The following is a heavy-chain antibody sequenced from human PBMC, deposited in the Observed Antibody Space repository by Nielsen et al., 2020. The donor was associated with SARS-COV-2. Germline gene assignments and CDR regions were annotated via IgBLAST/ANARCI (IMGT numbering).Heavy chain of an antibody. D-gene: IGHD5-12*01. CDR2: INPSGGST. Sequence: VRQMPGKGLEWMGIINPSGGSTSYAQKFQGRVTMTRDTSTSTVYMELSSLRSEDTAVYYCARVGSGYKNYFDYWGQGTLVTVSS. CDR3: ARVGSGYKNYFDY. V-gene: IGHV1-46*01. J-gene: IGHJ4*02.